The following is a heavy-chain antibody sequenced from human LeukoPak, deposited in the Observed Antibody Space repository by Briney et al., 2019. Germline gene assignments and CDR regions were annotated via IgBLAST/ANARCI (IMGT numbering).Heavy chain of an antibody. V-gene: IGHV3-30*18. D-gene: IGHD6-13*01. Sequence: GGSLRLSCAASGFTFSDYNMRWIRQAPGKGLEWVAVISYDGSNKYYADSVKGRFTISRDNSKNTLYLQMNSLRAEDTAVYYCAKSGGLAAAGLGYWGQGTLVTVSS. J-gene: IGHJ4*02. CDR2: ISYDGSNK. CDR3: AKSGGLAAAGLGY. CDR1: GFTFSDYN.